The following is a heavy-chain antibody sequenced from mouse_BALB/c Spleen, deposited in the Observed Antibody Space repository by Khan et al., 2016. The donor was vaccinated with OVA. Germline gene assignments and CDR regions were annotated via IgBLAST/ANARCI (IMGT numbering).Heavy chain of an antibody. CDR2: IAPANGNT. D-gene: IGHD1-1*02. CDR1: GFNIKDSY. CDR3: AHPSSKTRWFEV. Sequence: VQLQQSGAELVKPGASVKLSCTASGFNIKDSYIHWVKQRPEQGLEWIGRIAPANGNTEYDPKFQGKATITADTSSNTSYLQLRSLTSEDSAVYYCAHPSSKTRWFEVWGEGTTVTVSS. V-gene: IGHV14-3*02. J-gene: IGHJ1*01.